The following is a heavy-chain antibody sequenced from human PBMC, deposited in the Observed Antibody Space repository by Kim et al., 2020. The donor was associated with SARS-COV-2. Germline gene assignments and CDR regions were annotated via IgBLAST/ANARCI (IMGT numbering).Heavy chain of an antibody. CDR2: IKSETDGGTA. J-gene: IGHJ4*02. CDR3: TTVSMR. D-gene: IGHD2-2*01. CDR1: GIPFSNAW. V-gene: IGHV3-15*01. Sequence: GGSLRLSCAVSGIPFSNAWFNWVRQSPGQGLEWVGRIKSETDGGTADLAAPVKGRFAISRDDSKNTLYLLMNNVKTDDSAVYYCTTVSMRWGQGTLVTVSS.